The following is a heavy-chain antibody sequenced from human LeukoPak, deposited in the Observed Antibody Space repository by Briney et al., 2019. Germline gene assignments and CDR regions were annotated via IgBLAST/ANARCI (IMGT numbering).Heavy chain of an antibody. V-gene: IGHV4-38-2*01. CDR2: IYHSGST. J-gene: IGHJ5*02. CDR1: GYSISSGYY. CDR3: ARGNSDWLNWFDP. D-gene: IGHD6-19*01. Sequence: SETLSLTCAVSGYSISSGYYWGWIRQPPGKGREGIGNIYHSGSTYYNPSLKSRVNISVDTSKNFSLNLSSVTAADTAVYYCARGNSDWLNWFDPWGQGTLVTVSS.